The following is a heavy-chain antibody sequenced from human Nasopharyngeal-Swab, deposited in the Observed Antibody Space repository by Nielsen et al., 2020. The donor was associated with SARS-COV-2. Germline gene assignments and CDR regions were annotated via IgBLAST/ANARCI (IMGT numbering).Heavy chain of an antibody. CDR3: ARGFSIHCSSTSCYTKWFDP. CDR1: GGSISSGDYY. CDR2: IYYSGST. D-gene: IGHD2-2*02. Sequence: SETLSLTCTVSGGSISSGDYYWSWIRQPPGKGLEWIGYIYYSGSTYYNPSLKSRVTISVDTSKNQFSLKLSSVTAADTAVYHCARGFSIHCSSTSCYTKWFDPWGQGTPVTVSS. J-gene: IGHJ5*02. V-gene: IGHV4-30-4*01.